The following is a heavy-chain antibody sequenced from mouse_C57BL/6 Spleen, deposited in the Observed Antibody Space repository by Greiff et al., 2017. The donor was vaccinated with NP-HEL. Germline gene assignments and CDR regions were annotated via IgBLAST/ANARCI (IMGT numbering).Heavy chain of an antibody. V-gene: IGHV7-3*01. CDR3: ARYMYGSSYYAMDY. CDR1: GFTFTDYY. Sequence: DVKLVESGGGLVQPGGSLSLSCAASGFTFTDYYMSWVRQPPGKALEWLGFIRNKANGYTTEYSASVKGRFTISRDNSQSILYLQMNALRAEDSATYYCARYMYGSSYYAMDYWGQGTSVTVSS. D-gene: IGHD1-1*01. CDR2: IRNKANGYTT. J-gene: IGHJ4*01.